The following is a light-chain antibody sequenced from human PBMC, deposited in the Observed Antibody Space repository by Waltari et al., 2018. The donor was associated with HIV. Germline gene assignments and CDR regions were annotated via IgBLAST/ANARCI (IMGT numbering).Light chain of an antibody. V-gene: IGLV1-51*01. CDR2: DNT. Sequence: QSVLTQPPSMSAAPGQRVTISCSLSASNFGSDFVSWYQHVPRTAPKLLIYDNTKRPSGISDRFSGSKSGTSATLAITGLQTGDEAVYYCGTWDNRLSVGVFGGGTRLTVL. J-gene: IGLJ3*02. CDR1: ASNFGSDF. CDR3: GTWDNRLSVGV.